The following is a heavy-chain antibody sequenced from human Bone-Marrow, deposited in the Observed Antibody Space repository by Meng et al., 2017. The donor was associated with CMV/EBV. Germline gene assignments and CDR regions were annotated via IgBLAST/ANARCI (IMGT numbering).Heavy chain of an antibody. V-gene: IGHV1-69*04. J-gene: IGHJ4*02. CDR3: AKDGWGYGVVNNYFDY. D-gene: IGHD6-19*01. CDR2: IIPILGIA. CDR1: GGTFSSYT. Sequence: SVKVSCKASGGTFSSYTISWVRQAPGQGLEWMGRIIPILGIANYAQKFQGRVTMTRNTSISTAYMELSSLRSEDTAVYYCAKDGWGYGVVNNYFDYWGQGTLATVSS.